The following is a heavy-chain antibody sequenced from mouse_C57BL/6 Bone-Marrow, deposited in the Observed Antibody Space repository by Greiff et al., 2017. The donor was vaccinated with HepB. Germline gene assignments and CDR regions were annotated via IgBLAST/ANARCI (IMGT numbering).Heavy chain of an antibody. V-gene: IGHV1-62-2*01. D-gene: IGHD1-3*01. Sequence: VQLVESGAELVKPGASVKLSCKASGYTFTEYTIHWVKQRSGQGLEWIGWFYPGSGSIKYNEKFKDKATLTADKSSSTVYMELSRLTSEDSAVYFCARHEEGAVKGYYFDYWGQGTTLTVSS. CDR3: ARHEEGAVKGYYFDY. CDR1: GYTFTEYT. J-gene: IGHJ2*01. CDR2: FYPGSGSI.